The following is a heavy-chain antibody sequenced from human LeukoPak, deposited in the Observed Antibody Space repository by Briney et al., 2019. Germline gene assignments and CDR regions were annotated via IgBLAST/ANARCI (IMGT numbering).Heavy chain of an antibody. Sequence: SETLSLTCAVYGGSFSGYYWSWIRQPPGKGLEWIGEINHSGSTNYNPSLKSRVTISVDTSKNQFSLKPSSVTAADTAVYYCATGEFGGSYRFDYWGQGTLVTVSS. J-gene: IGHJ4*02. CDR1: GGSFSGYY. V-gene: IGHV4-34*01. CDR2: INHSGST. D-gene: IGHD3-10*01. CDR3: ATGEFGGSYRFDY.